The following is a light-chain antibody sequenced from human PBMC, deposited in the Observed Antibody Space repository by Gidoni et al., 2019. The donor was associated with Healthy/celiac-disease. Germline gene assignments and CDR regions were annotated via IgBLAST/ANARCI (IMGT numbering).Light chain of an antibody. V-gene: IGKV1-39*01. CDR1: QSISSY. CDR2: AAS. J-gene: IGKJ1*01. Sequence: IQMTQPPSSLSASVADRVPITCRASQSISSYLNWYQQKPGKAPKLLIYAASILQSGVPSRFSGSGSGTDFTLTISSLQPEDFATYYCQQSYSTPRTFGQGTKVEIK. CDR3: QQSYSTPRT.